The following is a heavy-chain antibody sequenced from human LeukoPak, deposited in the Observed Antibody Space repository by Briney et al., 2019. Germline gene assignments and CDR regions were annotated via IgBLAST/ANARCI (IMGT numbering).Heavy chain of an antibody. D-gene: IGHD5-18*01. V-gene: IGHV4-59*01. CDR1: GGSISSYY. CDR2: VYHSGSTT. CDR3: ARAYGPGYSYGYFEY. J-gene: IGHJ4*02. Sequence: ETLSLTCNVSGGSISSYYCSWIRQPPGKGLEWIGYVYHSGSTTNYNPSLKSRVAISIDTSKNQFSLKLSSVTAADTAMYYCARAYGPGYSYGYFEYWGQGIQVTVSS.